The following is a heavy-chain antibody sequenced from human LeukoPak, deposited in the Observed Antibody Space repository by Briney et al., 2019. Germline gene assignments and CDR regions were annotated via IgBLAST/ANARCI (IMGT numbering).Heavy chain of an antibody. D-gene: IGHD2-15*01. J-gene: IGHJ5*02. Sequence: SVKVSCKASGGTFSSYAISWVRQAPGQGLEWMGRIIPILGIANYAQKLQGRVTITADKSTSTAYMELSSLRSEDTAVYYCARRGRYCNGGSCYLTYNWFDPWGQGTLVTVSS. CDR2: IIPILGIA. CDR1: GGTFSSYA. CDR3: ARRGRYCNGGSCYLTYNWFDP. V-gene: IGHV1-69*04.